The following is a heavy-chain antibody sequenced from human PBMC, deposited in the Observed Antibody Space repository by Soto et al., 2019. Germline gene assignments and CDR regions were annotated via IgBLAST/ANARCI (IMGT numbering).Heavy chain of an antibody. J-gene: IGHJ4*02. CDR3: ARGRLFLTTSGLAITYFDY. V-gene: IGHV4-34*01. Sequence: SETLSLTCTVYSGSFSGYYYSWIRQPPGGGLEWIGEITHGGTTTYSPSLKSRVTMSLETSKNQFSLNMTSVTAADTGVYYCARGRLFLTTSGLAITYFDYWGQGTLVTVSS. D-gene: IGHD3-9*01. CDR1: SGSFSGYY. CDR2: ITHGGTT.